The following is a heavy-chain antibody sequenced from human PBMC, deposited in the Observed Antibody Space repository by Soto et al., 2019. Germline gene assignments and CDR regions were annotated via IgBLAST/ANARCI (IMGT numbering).Heavy chain of an antibody. Sequence: VASLRLSCGGAGFAVGTYAMSWVRQAPGQGLERVSHISDSGRDKRSADTVQGRFTTSRDTPKNTLFLDMFTVRADDTAMYYCAKTPTTFDNVPLFDQWRQGTLVTLSS. J-gene: IGHJ5*02. CDR2: ISDSGRDK. CDR1: GFAVGTYA. V-gene: IGHV3-23*01. D-gene: IGHD3-9*01. CDR3: AKTPTTFDNVPLFDQ.